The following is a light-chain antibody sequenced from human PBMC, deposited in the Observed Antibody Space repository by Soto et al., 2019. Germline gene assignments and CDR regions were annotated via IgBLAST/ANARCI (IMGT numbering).Light chain of an antibody. CDR3: SSYSSSSTQYV. CDR1: SSDVGGYNH. CDR2: GVS. Sequence: QSALTQPASVSGSPGQSITISCTGTSSDVGGYNHVSWYQQYPGKAPKVMIYGVSNRPSGVSNRFSGSKSGNTASLTISGLQADDEAHYYCSSYSSSSTQYVLGTGTKLTVL. J-gene: IGLJ1*01. V-gene: IGLV2-14*01.